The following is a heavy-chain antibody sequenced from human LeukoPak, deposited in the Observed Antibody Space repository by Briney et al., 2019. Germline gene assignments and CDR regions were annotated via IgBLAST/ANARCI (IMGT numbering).Heavy chain of an antibody. CDR1: GGSISSGGYY. Sequence: SETLSLTCTVSGGSISSGGYYWSWIRQHPGQDLEWIGYIYYSGSTYYNPSLKSRVTISVDTSKNQFSLKPSSVTAADTAVYYCARVFGSSFKLDYWGQGTLVTVSS. CDR3: ARVFGSSFKLDY. V-gene: IGHV4-31*03. D-gene: IGHD6-13*01. J-gene: IGHJ4*02. CDR2: IYYSGST.